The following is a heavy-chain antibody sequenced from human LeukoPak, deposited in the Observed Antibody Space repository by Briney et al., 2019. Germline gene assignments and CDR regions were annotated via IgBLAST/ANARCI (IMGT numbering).Heavy chain of an antibody. V-gene: IGHV1-46*01. D-gene: IGHD1-26*01. Sequence: GASVKVSCKASGNTFTTDYIHWVRQAPGQGLEWMGVISPSGDRTNYAQKFQGRVTMIRDTSTSTVNIELSSLRSEDTAIYYCARPGRVPLGILSGIHPSRGEKFSYYAMDVWGQGTTVTVSS. CDR2: ISPSGDRT. J-gene: IGHJ6*02. CDR3: ARPGRVPLGILSGIHPSRGEKFSYYAMDV. CDR1: GNTFTTDY.